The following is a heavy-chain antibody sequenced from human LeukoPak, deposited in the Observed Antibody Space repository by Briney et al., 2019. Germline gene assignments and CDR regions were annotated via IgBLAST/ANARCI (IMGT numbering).Heavy chain of an antibody. D-gene: IGHD3-22*01. CDR3: ARDPDSSGYDDAFDI. V-gene: IGHV1-69*04. CDR1: GGTFSSYA. J-gene: IGHJ3*02. Sequence: SVKVSCKASGGTFSSYAISWVRQAPGQGLEWMGRIIPILGIANYAQKFQGRVTITADKSTSTAYMELSSLRSEDTAVYYCARDPDSSGYDDAFDIWGQGTMVTVSS. CDR2: IIPILGIA.